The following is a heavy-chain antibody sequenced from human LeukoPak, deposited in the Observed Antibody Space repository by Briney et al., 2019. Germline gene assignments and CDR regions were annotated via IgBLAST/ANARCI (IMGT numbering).Heavy chain of an antibody. V-gene: IGHV3-23*01. CDR2: ISGSGGST. Sequence: GGSLRLSCAASGFTFHSYAMSWVRQAPGQGLEWVSGISGSGGSTYYADSVKDRFTISRDNSKNTLYLQMNSLRADDTAVHYCAKGGHQDAFDIWGQGTTVTVSS. CDR1: GFTFHSYA. CDR3: AKGGHQDAFDI. J-gene: IGHJ3*02.